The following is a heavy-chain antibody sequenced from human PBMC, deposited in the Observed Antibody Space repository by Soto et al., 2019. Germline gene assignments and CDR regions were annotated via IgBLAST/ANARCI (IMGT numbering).Heavy chain of an antibody. D-gene: IGHD3-3*01. CDR3: ARFYYTWTGHDY. J-gene: IGHJ4*02. CDR2: IYYTGST. Sequence: PLETLSLTCTVSGASTSSNSFYWGWIRQPPGKGLEWIGTIYYTGSTYYNPSLKSRITVSVDTSKNLLSLRLTSVTAADTAVYYCARFYYTWTGHDYWGQGTLVTVSS. CDR1: GASTSSNSFY. V-gene: IGHV4-39*01.